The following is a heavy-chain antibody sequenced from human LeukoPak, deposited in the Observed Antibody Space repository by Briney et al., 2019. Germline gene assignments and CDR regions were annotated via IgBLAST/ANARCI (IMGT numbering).Heavy chain of an antibody. Sequence: ASVKVSCKVSGYTLTELSMHWVRQAPGKGLEWMGGFDPEDGETIYAQKFQGRVTMTEDTSTDTAYMELSSLRSEDTAVYYCAGYFDWLLYEFDWGQGTLVTVPS. CDR3: AGYFDWLLYEFD. D-gene: IGHD3-9*01. J-gene: IGHJ4*02. CDR1: GYTLTELS. CDR2: FDPEDGET. V-gene: IGHV1-24*01.